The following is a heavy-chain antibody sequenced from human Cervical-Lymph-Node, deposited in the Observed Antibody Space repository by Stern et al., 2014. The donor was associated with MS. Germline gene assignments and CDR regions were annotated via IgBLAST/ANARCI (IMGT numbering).Heavy chain of an antibody. D-gene: IGHD3-22*01. CDR1: GFTLSAYG. CDR2: IWYDGTNT. Sequence: QVQLVESGGGVVQPGRSLRLSCAASGFTLSAYGMHWVRQAPGKGLEWVAVIWYDGTNTYYADSVKGRFTISRDIPKNTLYLQMHSLRAEDTAVYYCARMKEIYYESRGSATFDPWGQGTQVTVSS. J-gene: IGHJ5*02. CDR3: ARMKEIYYESRGSATFDP. V-gene: IGHV3-33*01.